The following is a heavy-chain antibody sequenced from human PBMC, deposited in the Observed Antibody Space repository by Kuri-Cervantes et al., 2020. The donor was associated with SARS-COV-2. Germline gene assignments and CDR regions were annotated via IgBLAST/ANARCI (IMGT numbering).Heavy chain of an antibody. D-gene: IGHD6-13*01. CDR2: IHPMDRTT. Sequence: ASVKVSCKAAAHTLTFYYFHWVRQAPGQGLEWMGDIHPMDRTTLYAPKFQGRVTMTWDASTSTVYMDVNSLTSEDTAMYFCARDEVAAEGWADFDYWGQGTLVTVSS. CDR1: AHTLTFYY. V-gene: IGHV1-46*01. CDR3: ARDEVAAEGWADFDY. J-gene: IGHJ4*02.